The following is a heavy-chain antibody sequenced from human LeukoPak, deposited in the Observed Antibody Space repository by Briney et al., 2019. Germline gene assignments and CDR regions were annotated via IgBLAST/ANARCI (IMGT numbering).Heavy chain of an antibody. CDR1: GFTVSSNY. CDR2: IYSGGST. Sequence: GGSLRLSCAASGFTVSSNYMSWVRQAPGKGLEWVSVIYSGGSTYYADSVKGRFTISRDNSKNTLYLQMNSLRAEDRAVYYCARERSRWEGYYYGMDVWGKGTTVTVSS. J-gene: IGHJ6*04. CDR3: ARERSRWEGYYYGMDV. V-gene: IGHV3-53*01. D-gene: IGHD1-26*01.